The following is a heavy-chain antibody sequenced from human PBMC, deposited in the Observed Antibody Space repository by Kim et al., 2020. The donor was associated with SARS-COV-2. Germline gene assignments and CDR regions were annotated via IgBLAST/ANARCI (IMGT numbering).Heavy chain of an antibody. J-gene: IGHJ4*02. Sequence: SETLSLTCTVSGGSISSYYWSWIRQPPGKGLEWIGYIYYSGSTNYNPSLKSRVTISVDTSKNQFSLKRSSVTAADTAVYYCARALAAAGTGDYFDYWGQG. D-gene: IGHD6-13*01. CDR2: IYYSGST. CDR3: ARALAAAGTGDYFDY. CDR1: GGSISSYY. V-gene: IGHV4-59*13.